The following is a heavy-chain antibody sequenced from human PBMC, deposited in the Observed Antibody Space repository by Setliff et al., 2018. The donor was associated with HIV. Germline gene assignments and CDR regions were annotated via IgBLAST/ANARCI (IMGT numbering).Heavy chain of an antibody. CDR3: ARGWMATLNGPIGY. J-gene: IGHJ4*02. D-gene: IGHD5-12*01. CDR1: GYTFTSYD. CDR2: MNPNSGNT. V-gene: IGHV1-8*01. Sequence: APVKVSCKASGYTFTSYDINWVRQAAGQGLEWMGWMNPNSGNTGYAQKFQGRITMTRNTSISTAYMELSSLRSEDTAVYYCARGWMATLNGPIGYWGRGTLVTVS.